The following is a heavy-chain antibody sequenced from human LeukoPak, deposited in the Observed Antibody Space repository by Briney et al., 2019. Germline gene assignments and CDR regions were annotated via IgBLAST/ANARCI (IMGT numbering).Heavy chain of an antibody. CDR1: GYTFTSYA. Sequence: ASVKDSCKASGYTFTSYAMNWVRQAPGQGLEWMGWINTKTGNPTYAQGFTGRFVFSLDTSVSTAYLQIGSLKAEDTAVYYCVREMTPLPAAADDAEYFQHWGQGTLVTVSS. CDR3: VREMTPLPAAADDAEYFQH. J-gene: IGHJ1*01. D-gene: IGHD6-13*01. V-gene: IGHV7-4-1*01. CDR2: INTKTGNP.